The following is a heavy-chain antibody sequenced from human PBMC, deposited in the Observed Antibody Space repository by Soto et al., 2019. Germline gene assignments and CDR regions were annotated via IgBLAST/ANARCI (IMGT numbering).Heavy chain of an antibody. CDR3: ATWVDYGDFEGFDF. Sequence: ASVKVSCKTSGYSFTDYKLHWVRQAPGQGLEWMGWVDPNGGGTNSAQKFQGSVTMTWDTSITTAYLDLTRLTTNDTATYFCATWVDYGDFEGFDFWGQGTLVTVSS. CDR2: VDPNGGGT. J-gene: IGHJ4*02. CDR1: GYSFTDYK. V-gene: IGHV1-2*04. D-gene: IGHD4-17*01.